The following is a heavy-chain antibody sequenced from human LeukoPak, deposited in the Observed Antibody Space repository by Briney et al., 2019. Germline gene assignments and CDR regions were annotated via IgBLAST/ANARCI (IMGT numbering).Heavy chain of an antibody. CDR3: AKGTLGSCSGGSCYPLDY. D-gene: IGHD2-15*01. V-gene: IGHV3-23*01. J-gene: IGHJ4*02. Sequence: GGSLRLSCAASGFTFSSYAMAWVRQSPGKGLEWVSCITGNGEYTYHTDSVKGRFTISRDNSKNTLYVQMNSLRAEDTAVYYCAKGTLGSCSGGSCYPLDYWGQGTLVTVSS. CDR1: GFTFSSYA. CDR2: ITGNGEYT.